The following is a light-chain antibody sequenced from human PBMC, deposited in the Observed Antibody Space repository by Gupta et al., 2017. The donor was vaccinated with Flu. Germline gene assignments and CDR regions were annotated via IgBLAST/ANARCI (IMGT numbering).Light chain of an antibody. CDR1: KLRDNF. Sequence: SHDLAQPPSVSVSQGQTAGIPCSGDKLRDNFASWYQHRPGQALILVVYKDNKRPSGSPDRFSCARSGDTATLTISGTQAMDEADYYCQAWVSNTVIFGGGTKLTVL. CDR2: KDN. J-gene: IGLJ2*01. CDR3: QAWVSNTVI. V-gene: IGLV3-1*01.